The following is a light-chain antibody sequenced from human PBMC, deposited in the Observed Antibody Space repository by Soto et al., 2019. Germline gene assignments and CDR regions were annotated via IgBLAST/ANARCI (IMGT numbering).Light chain of an antibody. J-gene: IGLJ2*01. CDR2: QDD. CDR3: AAWDDSLNGVV. V-gene: IGLV1-36*01. CDR1: SSNIGNNA. Sequence: QSVLTQPPSVSEAPRQKVTISCSGSSSNIGNNAVNWYQQLPGKAPKLLISQDDLLPSGVSDRFSGSKSGTSASLAISGLQSEEEADYYCAAWDDSLNGVVFGGGTKLTVL.